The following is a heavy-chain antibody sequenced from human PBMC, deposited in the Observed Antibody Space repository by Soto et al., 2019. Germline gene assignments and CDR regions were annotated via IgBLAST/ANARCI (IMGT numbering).Heavy chain of an antibody. CDR3: AREDYDFWSGYQNWFDP. D-gene: IGHD3-3*01. CDR1: GGTFSSYA. Sequence: QVQLVQSGAEVKKPGSSVKVSCKASGGTFSSYAISWVRQAPGQGLEWMGGIIPIFGTANYAQKFQGRVTITADESTSTAYMELSSLRSEDTAVYYCAREDYDFWSGYQNWFDPWGQGTLVTVSS. CDR2: IIPIFGTA. V-gene: IGHV1-69*01. J-gene: IGHJ5*02.